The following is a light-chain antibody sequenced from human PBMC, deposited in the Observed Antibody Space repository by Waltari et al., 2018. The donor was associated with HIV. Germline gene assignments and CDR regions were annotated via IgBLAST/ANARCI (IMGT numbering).Light chain of an antibody. CDR2: GIN. Sequence: QSVLTQPPSASGTPGQRVTISCSGSNSNVGISYVYWYQHRPGTTPKLVISGINQLPSGVPDRCSGSKSGSSVSLVISGIRSEDEADYYCAAWDYSLSGWVFGGGTKLTVL. J-gene: IGLJ3*02. V-gene: IGLV1-47*01. CDR1: NSNVGISY. CDR3: AAWDYSLSGWV.